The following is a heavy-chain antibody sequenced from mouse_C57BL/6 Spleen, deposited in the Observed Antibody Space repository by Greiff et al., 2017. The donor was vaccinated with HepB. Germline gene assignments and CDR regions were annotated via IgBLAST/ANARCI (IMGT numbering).Heavy chain of an antibody. D-gene: IGHD1-1*01. CDR3: ARDYYGSSLYFDY. CDR2: INPNNGGT. J-gene: IGHJ2*01. Sequence: EVKLQQSGPELVKPGASVKISCKASGYTFTDYYMNWVKQSHGKSLEWIGDINPNNGGTSYNQKFKGKATLTVDKPSSTAYMELRSLTSEDSAVYYCARDYYGSSLYFDYWGQGTTLTVSS. V-gene: IGHV1-26*01. CDR1: GYTFTDYY.